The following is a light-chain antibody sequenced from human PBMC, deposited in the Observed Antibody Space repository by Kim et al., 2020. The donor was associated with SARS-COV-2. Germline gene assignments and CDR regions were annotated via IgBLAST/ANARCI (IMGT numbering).Light chain of an antibody. CDR1: QSLKDRF. CDR2: GVS. CDR3: QQYGTSWYT. Sequence: LAPGERAPLSCRASQSLKDRFLAWYQQKPGQPPRLLIYGVSSRATGISDRFTGSGSGADFTLTISRLEPEDFAVYYCQQYGTSWYTFGQGTKLEI. V-gene: IGKV3-20*01. J-gene: IGKJ2*01.